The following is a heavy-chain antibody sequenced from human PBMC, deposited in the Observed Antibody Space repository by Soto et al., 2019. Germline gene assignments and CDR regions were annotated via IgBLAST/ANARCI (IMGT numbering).Heavy chain of an antibody. J-gene: IGHJ4*02. V-gene: IGHV3-30*18. Sequence: PGGSLRLSCAACGFTFSSYGMHWVRQAPGKGLEWVAVISYDGSNKYYADSVKGRFTISRDNSKNTLYLQMNSLRAEDTAVYYCAKEIFAGSTFDYWGQGTLVTVSS. CDR1: GFTFSSYG. CDR2: ISYDGSNK. CDR3: AKEIFAGSTFDY. D-gene: IGHD3-10*01.